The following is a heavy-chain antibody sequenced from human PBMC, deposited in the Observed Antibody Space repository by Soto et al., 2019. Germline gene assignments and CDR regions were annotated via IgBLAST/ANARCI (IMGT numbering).Heavy chain of an antibody. CDR3: ARETEYCSGGSCYGFDP. CDR2: TYYRSKWYN. CDR1: GDSVSSNSAA. J-gene: IGHJ5*02. V-gene: IGHV6-1*01. D-gene: IGHD2-15*01. Sequence: SQTLSLTCAISGDSVSSNSAAWNWIRQSPSRGLEWLGRTYYRSKWYNDYAVPVKSRITINPDTSKNQFSLQLNSVTPEDTAVYYCARETEYCSGGSCYGFDPWGQGTLVTVSS.